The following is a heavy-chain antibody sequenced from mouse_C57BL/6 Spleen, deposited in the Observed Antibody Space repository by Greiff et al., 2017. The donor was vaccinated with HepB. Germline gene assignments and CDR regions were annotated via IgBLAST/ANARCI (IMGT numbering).Heavy chain of an antibody. CDR1: GYTFTDYE. J-gene: IGHJ2*01. CDR3: TRGLKNFDY. CDR2: IDPETGGT. D-gene: IGHD1-3*01. Sequence: LQESGAELVRPGASVTLSCKASGYTFTDYEMHWVKQTPVHGLEWIGAIDPETGGTAYNQKFKGKAILTADKSSSTAYMELRSLTSEDSAVYYCTRGLKNFDYWGQGTTLTVSS. V-gene: IGHV1-15*01.